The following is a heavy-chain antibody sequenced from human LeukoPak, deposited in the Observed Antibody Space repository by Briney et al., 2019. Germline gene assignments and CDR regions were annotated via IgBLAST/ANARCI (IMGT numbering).Heavy chain of an antibody. CDR2: INPDSAGT. V-gene: IGHV1-2*02. J-gene: IGHJ6*02. D-gene: IGHD3-22*01. Sequence: GASVKVSCKAFGYTLIGYYIHWVRQAPGQGLEWMGWINPDSAGTKYAQKFQGRVTMTRDTSISTAYMELSRLRSDDTAVYYCARDVFSRYYYDSSGSPPYGMDVWGQGTTVTVSS. CDR1: GYTLIGYY. CDR3: ARDVFSRYYYDSSGSPPYGMDV.